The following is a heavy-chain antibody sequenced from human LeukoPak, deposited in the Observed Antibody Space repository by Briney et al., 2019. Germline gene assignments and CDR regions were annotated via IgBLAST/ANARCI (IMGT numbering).Heavy chain of an antibody. CDR3: ARASPTPLSRFDP. J-gene: IGHJ5*02. V-gene: IGHV4-30-2*01. Sequence: SETLSLTCAVSGGSISSGGYSWSWIRQPPGKGLEWIGYIYHSGSTYYNPSLKSRVTISVDRSKNQFSLKLSSVTAADTAVYYCARASPTPLSRFDPWGQGTLVTVSS. D-gene: IGHD3-3*02. CDR2: IYHSGST. CDR1: GGSISSGGYS.